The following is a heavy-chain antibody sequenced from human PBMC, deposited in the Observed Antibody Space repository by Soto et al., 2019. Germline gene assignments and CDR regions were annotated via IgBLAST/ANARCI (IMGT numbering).Heavy chain of an antibody. V-gene: IGHV3-9*01. CDR2: ISWNSGSI. D-gene: IGHD3-3*01. CDR3: AKDYYDFWSGYYGPYFDY. CDR1: GFTFDDYA. Sequence: GGSLRLSCAASGFTFDDYAMHWVRQAPGKGLEWVSGISWNSGSIGYADSVKGRFTISRDNAKNSLYLQMNSLRAEDTALYYCAKDYYDFWSGYYGPYFDYWGQGTLVTVSS. J-gene: IGHJ4*02.